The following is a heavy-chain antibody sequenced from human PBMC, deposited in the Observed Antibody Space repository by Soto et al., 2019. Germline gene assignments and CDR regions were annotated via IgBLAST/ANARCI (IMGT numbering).Heavy chain of an antibody. CDR3: ARELRVWGSGWYFVAFDI. J-gene: IGHJ3*02. CDR2: INHSGST. CDR1: GGTFSGYY. D-gene: IGHD6-19*01. Sequence: ETLSITCADYGGTFSGYYWSWIRQPPGKGLEWIGEINHSGSTNYNPSLKSRVTISVDTSKNQCALKLSSVTAGDTAVYYCARELRVWGSGWYFVAFDIWVQGTMVTVSS. V-gene: IGHV4-34*01.